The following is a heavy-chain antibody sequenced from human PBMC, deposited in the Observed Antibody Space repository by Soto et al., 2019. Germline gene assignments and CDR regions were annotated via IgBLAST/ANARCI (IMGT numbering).Heavy chain of an antibody. CDR2: IVVGSGNT. CDR1: GFTFTSSA. D-gene: IGHD3-3*01. V-gene: IGHV1-58*02. J-gene: IGHJ4*02. Sequence: SVKVSCKASGFTFTSSAMQWVRQARGQRLEWIGWIVVGSGNTNYAQKFQERDTITRDMSTSTAYMELSSLRSEDTAVYYCAAVYDFWSGSPASYWGQGTLVTVSS. CDR3: AAVYDFWSGSPASY.